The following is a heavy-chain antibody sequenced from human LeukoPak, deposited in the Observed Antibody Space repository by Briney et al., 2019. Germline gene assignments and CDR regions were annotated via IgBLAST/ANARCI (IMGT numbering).Heavy chain of an antibody. CDR3: AKVTAGGLVLDAFDI. D-gene: IGHD3/OR15-3a*01. CDR2: IIPIFGTA. J-gene: IGHJ3*02. V-gene: IGHV1-69*13. Sequence: ASVKVSCKASGGTFSSYAISWVRQAPGQGLEWMGGIIPIFGTANYAQKFQGRVTITADESTSTAYMELSSLRSEDTAVYYCAKVTAGGLVLDAFDIWGQGTMVTVSS. CDR1: GGTFSSYA.